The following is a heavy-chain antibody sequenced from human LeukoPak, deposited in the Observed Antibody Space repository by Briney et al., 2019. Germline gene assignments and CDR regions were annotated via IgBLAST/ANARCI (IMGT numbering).Heavy chain of an antibody. V-gene: IGHV4-59*01. J-gene: IGHJ4*02. CDR3: ARGGRYTPYYYDSSGYDY. CDR1: GGSISSYH. CDR2: IYYSGST. Sequence: SETLSLTCTVSGGSISSYHWSWIRQPPGKGLEWIGYIYYSGSTNYNPSLKSRVTISVDTSKNQFSLKLSSVTAADTAVYYCARGGRYTPYYYDSSGYDYWGQGTLVTVSS. D-gene: IGHD3-22*01.